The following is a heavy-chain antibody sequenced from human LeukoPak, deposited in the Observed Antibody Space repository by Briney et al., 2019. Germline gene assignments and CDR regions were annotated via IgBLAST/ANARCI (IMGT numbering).Heavy chain of an antibody. CDR3: ASLGTLRS. D-gene: IGHD7-27*01. V-gene: IGHV4-39*01. J-gene: IGHJ5*02. CDR2: ISYSGTN. CDR1: GGSVSSSIYY. Sequence: SETLSLTCTVSGGSVSSSIYYWGWIRQPPGKGLEWIGSISYSGTNYNNPALKIRGSISIDTSKHQFSVKLTSVTAADTAMYYCASLGTLRSWGQGTLVTVSS.